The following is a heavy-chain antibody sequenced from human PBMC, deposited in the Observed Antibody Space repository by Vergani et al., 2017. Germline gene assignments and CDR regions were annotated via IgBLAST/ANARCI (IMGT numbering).Heavy chain of an antibody. CDR1: GGSISSYY. CDR2: IYTSGST. CDR3: ARGPNTIFWRN. J-gene: IGHJ4*02. V-gene: IGHV4-4*08. D-gene: IGHD3-9*01. Sequence: QVQLQESGPGLVKPSETLSLTCTVSGGSISSYYWSWIRQPPGKGLEWIGYIYTSGSTNYNPSLKSRVTISVDTSKNQFSLKLSSVTAADTAVYYCARGPNTIFWRNWGQGTLVTVSS.